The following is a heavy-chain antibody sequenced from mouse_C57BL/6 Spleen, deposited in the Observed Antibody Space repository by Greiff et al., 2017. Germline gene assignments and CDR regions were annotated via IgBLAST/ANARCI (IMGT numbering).Heavy chain of an antibody. CDR3: ARSNYYGSSPAWFAY. D-gene: IGHD1-1*01. Sequence: QVQLKQSGPELVKPGASVKISCKASGYTFTDYYINWVKQRPGQGLEWIGWIFPGSGSTYYNEKFKGKATLTVDKSSSTAYMLLSSLTSEDSAVYFCARSNYYGSSPAWFAYWGQGTLVTVSA. J-gene: IGHJ3*01. V-gene: IGHV1-75*01. CDR2: IFPGSGST. CDR1: GYTFTDYY.